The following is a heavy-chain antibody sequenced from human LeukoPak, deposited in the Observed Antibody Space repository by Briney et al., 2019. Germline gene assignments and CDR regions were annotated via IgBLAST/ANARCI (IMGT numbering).Heavy chain of an antibody. D-gene: IGHD1-26*01. CDR3: ARGLVGATYLRAFDI. V-gene: IGHV4-59*08. J-gene: IGHJ3*02. CDR2: IYYSGST. CDR1: GGSISSYY. Sequence: SETLSLTCTVSGGSISSYYWSWIRQLPGKGLEWIGYIYYSGSTNYNPSLKSRVTISVDTSKNQFSLKLSSVTAADTAVYYCARGLVGATYLRAFDIWGQGTMVTVSS.